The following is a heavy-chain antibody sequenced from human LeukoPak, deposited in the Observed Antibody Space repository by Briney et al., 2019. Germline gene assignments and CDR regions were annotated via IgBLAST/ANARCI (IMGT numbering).Heavy chain of an antibody. Sequence: PGGSLRLSCVASGFTFSSYEMNWVRQAPGKGLEWVAVISYDGSNKYYADSVKGRFTISRDNSKNTLYLQMNSLRAEDTAVYYCVGSSGYYRGPFDYWGQGTLVTVSS. D-gene: IGHD3-22*01. CDR1: GFTFSSYE. CDR3: VGSSGYYRGPFDY. V-gene: IGHV3-30*04. J-gene: IGHJ4*02. CDR2: ISYDGSNK.